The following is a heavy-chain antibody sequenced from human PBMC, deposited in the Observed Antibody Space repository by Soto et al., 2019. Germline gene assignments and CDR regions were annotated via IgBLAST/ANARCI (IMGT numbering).Heavy chain of an antibody. CDR3: ARSWGFALDY. Sequence: SETLSLTCAVSGGSISSGGYSWSWIRQPPGKGLEWIGYIYHSGSTYYNPSLKSRVTISVDTSKNQFSLKLSSVTAADTAAYYCARSWGFALDYWGQGTLVTVSS. D-gene: IGHD3-10*01. CDR1: GGSISSGGYS. J-gene: IGHJ4*02. CDR2: IYHSGST. V-gene: IGHV4-30-2*02.